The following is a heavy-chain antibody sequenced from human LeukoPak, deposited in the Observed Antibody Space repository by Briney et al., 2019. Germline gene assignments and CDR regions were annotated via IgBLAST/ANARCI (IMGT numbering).Heavy chain of an antibody. V-gene: IGHV4-59*01. J-gene: IGHJ5*02. Sequence: SETLSLTCSVSGVSISSNYWSWIRESPERGLEWIGYISYTGGTNYNPSLKSRVAISVDTSKNQLSLKLSSVTAADTAVYYCARDSSGWYHWFDPWGQGTLVTVSS. CDR3: ARDSSGWYHWFDP. CDR1: GVSISSNY. D-gene: IGHD6-19*01. CDR2: ISYTGGT.